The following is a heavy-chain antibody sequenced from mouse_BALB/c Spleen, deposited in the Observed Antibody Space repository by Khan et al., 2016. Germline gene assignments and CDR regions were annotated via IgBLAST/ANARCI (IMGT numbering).Heavy chain of an antibody. CDR1: GYSFTSYY. CDR3: ASSTQSFYAMDY. CDR2: IDPFNGGT. Sequence: VQLQQSGPELMKPGALVKISCKASGYSFTSYYMHWVKQSHGKSLEWIGYIDPFNGGTSYNQKFKGKATLTVDKSSSTAYMHLSSLTSEDSAVYYCASSTQSFYAMDYWGQGTSVTVSS. J-gene: IGHJ4*01. V-gene: IGHV1S135*01. D-gene: IGHD1-1*01.